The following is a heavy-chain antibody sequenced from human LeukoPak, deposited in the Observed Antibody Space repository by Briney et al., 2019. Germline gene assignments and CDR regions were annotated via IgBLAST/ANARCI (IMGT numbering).Heavy chain of an antibody. CDR2: IYTSGST. CDR1: GGSISSYY. CDR3: ARGGVSYYVSGSLSYYFDY. D-gene: IGHD3-10*01. J-gene: IGHJ4*02. V-gene: IGHV4-4*07. Sequence: SETLSLTCTVSGGSISSYYWSWIRQPAGKGLEWIGRIYTSGSTNYNPSLKSRVTTSVDKSKNQFSLKLSSVTAADTAVYYCARGGVSYYVSGSLSYYFDYWGQGTLVTVSS.